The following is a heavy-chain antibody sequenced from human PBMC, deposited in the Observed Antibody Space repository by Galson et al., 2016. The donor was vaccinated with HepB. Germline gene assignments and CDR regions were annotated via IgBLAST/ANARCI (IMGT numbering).Heavy chain of an antibody. Sequence: SLRLSCAVSGFTFSSYAMAWVRQAPGKGLGWVSSISGSGGPTYYPDSVRGRFTISGDNSRDTLYLQMDSLTAEDTAVYYCAKDLRGGDYGDLLDYWGQGTLVTVSS. CDR1: GFTFSSYA. D-gene: IGHD4-17*01. V-gene: IGHV3-23*01. J-gene: IGHJ4*02. CDR3: AKDLRGGDYGDLLDY. CDR2: ISGSGGPT.